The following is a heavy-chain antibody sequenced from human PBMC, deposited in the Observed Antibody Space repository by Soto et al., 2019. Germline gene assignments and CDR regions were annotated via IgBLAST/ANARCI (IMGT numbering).Heavy chain of an antibody. CDR2: VKSKTDGGTT. D-gene: IGHD2-21*02. CDR1: GFTFRNAW. CDR3: CGADCGGDCYTPFDY. J-gene: IGHJ4*02. Sequence: EVQLVESGGGLVKPGGSLRLSCAASGFTFRNAWMSWVRQAPGKGLEWVGRVKSKTDGGTTDYAAPVKGRFTISRDDSKNTRYLQMNSLKTEDTAVYYCCGADCGGDCYTPFDYWGQGTLVTVSS. V-gene: IGHV3-15*01.